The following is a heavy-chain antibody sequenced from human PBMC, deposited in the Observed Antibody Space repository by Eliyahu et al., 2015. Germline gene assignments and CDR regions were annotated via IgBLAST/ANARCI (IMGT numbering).Heavy chain of an antibody. V-gene: IGHV4-61*01. CDR1: GGSVSSGSYY. CDR3: ARDLRWLQFGY. CDR2: IYYSGST. J-gene: IGHJ4*02. Sequence: QVQLQESGPGLVKPSETLSXTCTVXGGSVSSGSYYWSWIRQPPGKELEWIGYIYYSGSTSYNPSLKSRVTISGDTSKNQFSLKLSSVTAADTAVYYCARDLRWLQFGYWGQGTLVTVSS. D-gene: IGHD5-24*01.